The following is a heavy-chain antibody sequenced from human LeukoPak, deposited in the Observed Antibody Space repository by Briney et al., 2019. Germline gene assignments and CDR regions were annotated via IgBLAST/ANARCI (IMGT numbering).Heavy chain of an antibody. CDR3: ARGRKLNYYYMDV. Sequence: GGSLRLSCAASGFTFSSYSMNWVRQAPGKGLEWVSSISSSSSYIYYADSVKGRFTISRDNAKNSLYLQVNSLRAEDTAVYYCARGRKLNYYYMDVWGKGTTVTVSS. D-gene: IGHD1-1*01. J-gene: IGHJ6*03. CDR2: ISSSSSYI. V-gene: IGHV3-21*01. CDR1: GFTFSSYS.